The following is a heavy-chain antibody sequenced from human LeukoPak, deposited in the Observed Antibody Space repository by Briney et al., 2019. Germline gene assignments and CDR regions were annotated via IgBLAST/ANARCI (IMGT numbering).Heavy chain of an antibody. V-gene: IGHV3-11*03. Sequence: PGGSLRLSCAASGFTFSYHYMSWIRQAPGKGLEWVSHISSGNGYTDYADSVKGRFITSRDNAKNSLYLQMNSLRAEDTAVYYCARTHSPSGYSYFFDYWGQGTLVTVSS. CDR1: GFTFSYHY. CDR3: ARTHSPSGYSYFFDY. CDR2: ISSGNGYT. D-gene: IGHD3-22*01. J-gene: IGHJ4*02.